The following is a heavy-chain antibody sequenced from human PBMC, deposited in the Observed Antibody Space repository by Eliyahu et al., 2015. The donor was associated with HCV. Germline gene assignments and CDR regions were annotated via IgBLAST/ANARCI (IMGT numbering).Heavy chain of an antibody. CDR3: ARPTYCGGDCYSHTFDI. CDR2: IYYTGST. CDR1: GISXSXNTYH. D-gene: IGHD2-21*02. V-gene: IGHV4-39*01. Sequence: QLQLQXSGPGLVRPSETLSLTCSVXGISXSXNTYHWGWXRQSPGTGLEWIGSIYYTGSTYYNPSLKSRVTISVDTSKNQFSLKLTSVTAADTAVYYCARPTYCGGDCYSHTFDIWGQGAMVTVSS. J-gene: IGHJ3*02.